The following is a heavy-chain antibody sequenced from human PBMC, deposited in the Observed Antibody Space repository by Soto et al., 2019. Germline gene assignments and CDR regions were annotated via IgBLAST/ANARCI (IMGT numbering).Heavy chain of an antibody. CDR3: AKAREIVVVPAGP. J-gene: IGHJ3*01. CDR2: ISYDGSNK. CDR1: GFTFSSYG. V-gene: IGHV3-30*18. Sequence: GGSLRLSCAASGFTFSSYGMHWVRQAPGKGLEWVAVISYDGSNKYYADSVKGRFTISRDNSKNTLYLQMNSLRAEDTAVYYCAKAREIVVVPAGPWGQGTMVTVSS. D-gene: IGHD2-2*01.